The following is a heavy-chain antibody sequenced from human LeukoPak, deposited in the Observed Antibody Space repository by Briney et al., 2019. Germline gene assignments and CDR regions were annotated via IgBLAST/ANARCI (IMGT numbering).Heavy chain of an antibody. CDR3: ARDPLTGYYDY. Sequence: ASVKVSCKASGYTFTRFAIHWVRQAPGQRPEWMGWINAGNGDTKYSQNFQGRVTITRDTSVNTAYMELSSLRSEDTAVYYCARDPLTGYYDYWGQGTLVTVPS. J-gene: IGHJ4*02. V-gene: IGHV1-3*01. D-gene: IGHD3-9*01. CDR2: INAGNGDT. CDR1: GYTFTRFA.